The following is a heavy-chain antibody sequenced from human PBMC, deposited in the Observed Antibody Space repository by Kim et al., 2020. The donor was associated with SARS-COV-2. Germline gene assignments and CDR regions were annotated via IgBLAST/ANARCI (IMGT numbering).Heavy chain of an antibody. CDR3: ARDLLGTMVRGNTGDY. CDR2: ISSSGSYI. D-gene: IGHD3-10*01. V-gene: IGHV3-21*01. CDR1: GFTFSSYS. Sequence: EGSLRLPCAASGFTFSSYSMNWVRQAPGKGLEWVSSISSSGSYIYYADSVKGRFTISRDNAKNSLYLQMNSLRAEDTAVYYCARDLLGTMVRGNTGDYWGQGTLVTVSS. J-gene: IGHJ4*02.